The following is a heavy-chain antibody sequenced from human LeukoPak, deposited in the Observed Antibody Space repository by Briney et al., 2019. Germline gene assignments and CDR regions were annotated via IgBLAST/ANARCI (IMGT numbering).Heavy chain of an antibody. V-gene: IGHV1-3*01. Sequence: ASVKVSCRASGYTFTSYAMHWVRQASGQRLEWMGWINAGNGNTKYSQKFQGRVTITRDTSASTAYMELSSLRSEDTAVYYCARGHSKGGYSDYWGQGTLVTVSS. CDR2: INAGNGNT. CDR1: GYTFTSYA. D-gene: IGHD3-22*01. J-gene: IGHJ4*02. CDR3: ARGHSKGGYSDY.